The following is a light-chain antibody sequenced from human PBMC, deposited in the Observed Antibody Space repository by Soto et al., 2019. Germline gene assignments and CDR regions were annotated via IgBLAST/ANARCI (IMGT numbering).Light chain of an antibody. J-gene: IGLJ2*01. CDR1: SSNIGAGYD. Sequence: QSVLTQPPSLSGAPGQRVTISCTGSSSNIGAGYDVHWYQHLPGTAPKLLIYDNDNRPSGVPGRFSGSKSGTSASLAITGLQADDEADYYCQSYDTSLSAVVFGGGTKLTVL. CDR3: QSYDTSLSAVV. CDR2: DND. V-gene: IGLV1-40*01.